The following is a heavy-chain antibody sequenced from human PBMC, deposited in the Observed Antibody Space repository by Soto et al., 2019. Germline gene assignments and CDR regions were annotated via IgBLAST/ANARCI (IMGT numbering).Heavy chain of an antibody. D-gene: IGHD6-19*01. Sequence: LSLTCAVSGGSISSSNWWSGVRQPPGKGLEWIGEIYHSGSTNYNPSLKSRVTISVDKSKNQFSLKLSSVTAADTAVYYCVKNTPYSSGWSVFDYWGQGTLVTVSS. CDR1: GGSISSSNW. V-gene: IGHV4-4*02. CDR3: VKNTPYSSGWSVFDY. J-gene: IGHJ4*02. CDR2: IYHSGST.